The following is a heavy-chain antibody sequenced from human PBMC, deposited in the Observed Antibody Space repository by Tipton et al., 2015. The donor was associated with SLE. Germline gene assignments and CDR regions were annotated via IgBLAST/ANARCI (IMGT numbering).Heavy chain of an antibody. V-gene: IGHV3-7*01. CDR1: GFTFSTSW. D-gene: IGHD2/OR15-2a*01. J-gene: IGHJ4*02. CDR2: INEYGSEK. Sequence: GSLRLSCAASGFTFSTSWMNWVRLAPGKGLEWVANINEYGSEKHYVDSLKERLTISRDNAKKSVYLQMNSLRDEDTAVYYCARGKYYFDYWGQGALVTVSS. CDR3: ARGKYYFDY.